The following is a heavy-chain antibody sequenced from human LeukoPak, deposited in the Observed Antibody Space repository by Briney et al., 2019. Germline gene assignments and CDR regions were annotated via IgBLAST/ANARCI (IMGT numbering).Heavy chain of an antibody. V-gene: IGHV1-8*02. CDR3: AREGRDYGGNANYYYGMDV. CDR2: MNPNSGNT. J-gene: IGHJ6*02. CDR1: GYTFTSYD. D-gene: IGHD4-23*01. Sequence: ASVKVSCKASGYTFTSYDINWVRQATGQGLEWMGWMNPNSGNTGYAQKFQGRDTMTRNTSISTAYMELSSLRSEDTAVYYCAREGRDYGGNANYYYGMDVWGQGTTVTVSS.